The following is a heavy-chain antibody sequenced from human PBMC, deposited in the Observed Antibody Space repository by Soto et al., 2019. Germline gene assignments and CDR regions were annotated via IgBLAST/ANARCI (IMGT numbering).Heavy chain of an antibody. D-gene: IGHD3-3*01. CDR1: GGTFSSYA. Sequence: QAQLVQSGAEVKKPGSSVKVSCTASGGTFSSYAISWVRQAPGQGLEWMGGIIPIFGTANYAQKFQGRVTITADKSTSTAYMELSSLRSEDTAVYYCARGEKGLLYYYYGMDVWGQGTTVTVSS. CDR2: IIPIFGTA. V-gene: IGHV1-69*06. CDR3: ARGEKGLLYYYYGMDV. J-gene: IGHJ6*02.